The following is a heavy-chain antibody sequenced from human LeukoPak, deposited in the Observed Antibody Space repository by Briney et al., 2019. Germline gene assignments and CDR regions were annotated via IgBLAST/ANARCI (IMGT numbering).Heavy chain of an antibody. CDR3: ARDSVTHPAIGFDP. J-gene: IGHJ5*02. CDR2: IYNTGSA. Sequence: PSETLSLTCKVSGASISSFYWGWIRQPAGKGLEWIGRIYNTGSANYNPALVSRVTIPLDSSNKQLSLKVKSVTAAETAVYYCARDSVTHPAIGFDPWGQGTLVIVSS. V-gene: IGHV4-4*07. CDR1: GASISSFY. D-gene: IGHD2/OR15-2a*01.